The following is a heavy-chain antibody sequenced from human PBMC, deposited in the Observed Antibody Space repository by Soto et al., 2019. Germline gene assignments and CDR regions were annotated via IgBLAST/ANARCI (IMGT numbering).Heavy chain of an antibody. CDR2: VSGSGGDT. CDR1: GFTFSSYA. Sequence: EVQLLESGGGLVQPGGSLRLSCAASGFTFSSYAMNWVRQAPGKGLEWVSAVSGSGGDTYYADSVKGRFTISRDNSKNTLYLQVNSLRAEDTAVYYCAKGLGSSYGYDSYYFDYWGQGTLVTVSS. V-gene: IGHV3-23*01. CDR3: AKGLGSSYGYDSYYFDY. D-gene: IGHD5-18*01. J-gene: IGHJ4*02.